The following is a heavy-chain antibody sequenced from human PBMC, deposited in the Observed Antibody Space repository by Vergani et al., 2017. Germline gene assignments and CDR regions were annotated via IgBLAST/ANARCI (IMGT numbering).Heavy chain of an antibody. CDR3: AKANPRNSGYDYLYYYHAMDV. CDR2: ISGSGGST. Sequence: EVQLVESGGGLIHPGGSLRLSCEGSGFSFSGYWMHWVRQAPGKGLEWVSGISGSGGSTYYAGSVKGRFTISRDSSKNTLYLQMNSLSAGDTAVYYCAKANPRNSGYDYLYYYHAMDVWGQGTTVTVSS. V-gene: IGHV3-23*04. D-gene: IGHD5-12*01. CDR1: GFSFSGYW. J-gene: IGHJ6*02.